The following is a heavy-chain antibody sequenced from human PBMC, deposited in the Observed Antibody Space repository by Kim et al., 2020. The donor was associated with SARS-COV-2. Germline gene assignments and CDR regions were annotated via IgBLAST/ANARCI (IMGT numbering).Heavy chain of an antibody. CDR2: ISWNSGSM. V-gene: IGHV3-9*01. CDR1: GFIFGDYG. CDR3: AKVNLYGDYPDAFAI. D-gene: IGHD4-17*01. Sequence: GGSLRLSCAASGFIFGDYGMHWVRQVPGKGLEWVSGISWNSGSMGYADSVKGRFTISRDNAENSLYLQMNSLRAEDTALYYCAKVNLYGDYPDAFAIWG. J-gene: IGHJ3*02.